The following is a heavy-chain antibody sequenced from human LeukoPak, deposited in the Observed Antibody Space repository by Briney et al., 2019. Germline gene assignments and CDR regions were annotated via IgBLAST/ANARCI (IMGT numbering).Heavy chain of an antibody. CDR3: ARYCSGGSCFDR. CDR1: GFTFSNYW. V-gene: IGHV3-7*01. D-gene: IGHD2-15*01. CDR2: IKQDGSEK. Sequence: GGPLRLSCAASGFTFSNYWMSWVRQAPGKGLEWVANIKQDGSEKYYVDSVKGRFTISRDNAKNSLYLQMNSLRAEDTAVYYCARYCSGGSCFDRWGQGTLVTVSS. J-gene: IGHJ4*02.